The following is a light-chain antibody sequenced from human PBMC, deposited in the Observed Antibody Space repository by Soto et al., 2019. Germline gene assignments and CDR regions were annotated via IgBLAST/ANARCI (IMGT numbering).Light chain of an antibody. Sequence: IQMTQSPSSVSASVGDRVTITCRASQDINNRLAWFQQRPGRAPKYLIQAASILQSGFPSRFSGSGSGTDFTLTINSLQPEDLATYYCLQVKSFPRTFGQGTKVDIK. J-gene: IGKJ1*01. CDR2: AAS. V-gene: IGKV1-12*01. CDR3: LQVKSFPRT. CDR1: QDINNR.